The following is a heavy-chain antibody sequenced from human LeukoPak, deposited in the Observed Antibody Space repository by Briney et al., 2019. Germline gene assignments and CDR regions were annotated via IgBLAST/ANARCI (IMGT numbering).Heavy chain of an antibody. CDR3: ARVARGAMTTVTDFDY. D-gene: IGHD4-17*01. Sequence: ASVKVSCKASGYTFRSYGISWVRKAPGQGLEWMGWISGYNGYTHYAQKVQGRVTMTTDTSTSTVYMELRSLRSDDTAVYYCARVARGAMTTVTDFDYWGQGTLVTVSS. CDR2: ISGYNGYT. J-gene: IGHJ4*02. CDR1: GYTFRSYG. V-gene: IGHV1-18*01.